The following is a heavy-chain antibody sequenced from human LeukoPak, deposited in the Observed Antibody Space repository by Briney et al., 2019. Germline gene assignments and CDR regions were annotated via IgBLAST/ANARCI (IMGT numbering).Heavy chain of an antibody. CDR1: GGSISSGGYS. CDR2: ICHSGST. J-gene: IGHJ4*02. V-gene: IGHV4-30-2*01. D-gene: IGHD1-26*01. Sequence: SQTLSLTCAVSGGSISSGGYSWSWVRQPPGKGLEWIGYICHSGSTYYNPSLKSRVTISVDRSKNQFSLKLSSVTAADTAVYYCARLLRRLGYFDYWGQGTLVTVSS. CDR3: ARLLRRLGYFDY.